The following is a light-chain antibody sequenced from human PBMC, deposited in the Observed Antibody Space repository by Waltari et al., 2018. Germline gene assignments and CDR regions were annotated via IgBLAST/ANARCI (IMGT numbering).Light chain of an antibody. V-gene: IGKV3-20*01. CDR2: GAS. CDR3: QHYVRLPAT. J-gene: IGKJ1*01. CDR1: QSVRGS. Sequence: SCRAGQSVRGSLAWYQQKAGQAPRLLIYGASSRATGIPDRFSGGGSGTDFSLTISRLEPEDFAVYYCQHYVRLPATFGQGTKVEI.